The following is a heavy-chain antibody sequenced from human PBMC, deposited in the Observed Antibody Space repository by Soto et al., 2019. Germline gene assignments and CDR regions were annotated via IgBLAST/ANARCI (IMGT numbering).Heavy chain of an antibody. CDR1: GYTFTSYG. J-gene: IGHJ4*02. CDR3: ARGDHDYGDPDFDY. D-gene: IGHD4-17*01. Sequence: QVQLVQSGAEVKKPGASVKVSCKASGYTFTSYGISWVRQAPGQGLDWLGWISAYNGNTNNAQKLQGRVTMTTDTATSTAYMELRSLRSDDTAVYYCARGDHDYGDPDFDYWGQGTLVTVSS. CDR2: ISAYNGNT. V-gene: IGHV1-18*01.